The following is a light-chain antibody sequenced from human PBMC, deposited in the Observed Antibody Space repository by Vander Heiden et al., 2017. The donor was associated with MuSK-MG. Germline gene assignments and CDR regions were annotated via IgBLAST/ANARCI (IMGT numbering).Light chain of an antibody. Sequence: QSVLTQPPSASGTPGQRVTISCSGSSSNIGINTVNCYQHRPVTAPDLLLYYDNQRLSGFPDRFSGSKSGASATLATSGLQAEDEADYYFAAWDDSMNAVVFGGGTTLTVL. CDR3: AAWDDSMNAVV. J-gene: IGLJ2*01. V-gene: IGLV1-44*01. CDR2: YDN. CDR1: SSNIGINT.